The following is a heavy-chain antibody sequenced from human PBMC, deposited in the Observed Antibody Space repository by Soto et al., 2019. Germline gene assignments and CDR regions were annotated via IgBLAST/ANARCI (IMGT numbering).Heavy chain of an antibody. CDR3: TTDHPYNYDGSCYDN. V-gene: IGHV3-74*01. CDR2: ISSDGSYA. D-gene: IGHD3-22*01. J-gene: IGHJ4*02. Sequence: GSLRLSCAASGFTFSHYWMYWVRQAPGKGLVCVSRISSDGSYASYADSVKGRFTISRDSAKSTLYLQMNSLRAEDTGVYHCTTDHPYNYDGSCYDNWGQGTLVTVSS. CDR1: GFTFSHYW.